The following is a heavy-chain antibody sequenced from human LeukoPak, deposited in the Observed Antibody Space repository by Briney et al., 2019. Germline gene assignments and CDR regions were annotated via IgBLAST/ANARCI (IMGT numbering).Heavy chain of an antibody. J-gene: IGHJ4*02. CDR3: AKLAYGSGSYYNGFDY. Sequence: GGSLRLSCAASGFTFSSYEMNWVRQPPGKGLEWVSYISSSGSTIYYADSVKGRFTISRDNAQNSLYLQTNSPRAEDTAVYYCAKLAYGSGSYYNGFDYWGQGTLVTVSS. D-gene: IGHD3-10*01. V-gene: IGHV3-48*03. CDR2: ISSSGSTI. CDR1: GFTFSSYE.